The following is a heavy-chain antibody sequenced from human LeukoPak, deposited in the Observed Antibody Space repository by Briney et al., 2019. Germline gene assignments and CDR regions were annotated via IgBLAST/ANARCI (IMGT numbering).Heavy chain of an antibody. CDR2: ISTTGST. J-gene: IGHJ3*02. D-gene: IGHD3-10*01. CDR3: ARDSFGVNAFSI. CDR1: GDFSIHY. Sequence: PSETLSPTCTVSGDFSIHYWTWIRQPAGKGLEWIGRISTTGSTNYNTSLKSRITMSVDTSKNQFSLKLSSVTAADTAVYYCARDSFGVNAFSIWGQGTVVTVSS. V-gene: IGHV4-4*07.